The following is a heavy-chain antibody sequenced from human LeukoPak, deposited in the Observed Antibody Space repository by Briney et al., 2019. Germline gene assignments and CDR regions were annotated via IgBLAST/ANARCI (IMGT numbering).Heavy chain of an antibody. CDR2: MNPNSGNT. D-gene: IGHD6-6*01. J-gene: IGHJ5*02. CDR1: GYTFTSYD. V-gene: IGHV1-8*01. CDR3: ARDRAIPARPYWFDP. Sequence: ASVKVYCKASGYTFTSYDINWVRQATGQGVEWMGWMNPNSGNTGYAQKFQGRVTMTRNTSISTAYMELSSLRSEDAAVYYCARDRAIPARPYWFDPWGQGTLVTVSS.